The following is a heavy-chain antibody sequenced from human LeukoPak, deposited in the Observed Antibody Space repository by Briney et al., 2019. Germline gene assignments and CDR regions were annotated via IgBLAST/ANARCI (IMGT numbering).Heavy chain of an antibody. CDR2: INPNSGGT. J-gene: IGHJ4*02. D-gene: IGHD3-3*01. V-gene: IGHV1-2*04. CDR1: GYTFTGYY. CDR3: ARAVEWAGPVAAEFDY. Sequence: GASVKVSCKASGYTFTGYYMHWVRQAPGQGLEWMGWINPNSGGTNYAQKFQGWVTMTRDTSIGTAYMELSRLRSDDTAVYYCARAVEWAGPVAAEFDYWGQGTLVTVSS.